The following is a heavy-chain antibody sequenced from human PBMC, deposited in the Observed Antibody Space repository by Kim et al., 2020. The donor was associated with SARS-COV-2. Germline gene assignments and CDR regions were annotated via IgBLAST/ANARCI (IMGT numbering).Heavy chain of an antibody. D-gene: IGHD3-22*01. CDR2: IYTSGST. Sequence: SETLSLTCTVSGGSISSYYWSWIRQPAGKGLEWIGRIYTSGSTNYNPSLKSRVTMSVDTSKNQFSLKLSSVTAADTAVYYCARDWVLPPYYDSSGYAFDIWGQGTMVTVSS. J-gene: IGHJ3*02. V-gene: IGHV4-4*07. CDR1: GGSISSYY. CDR3: ARDWVLPPYYDSSGYAFDI.